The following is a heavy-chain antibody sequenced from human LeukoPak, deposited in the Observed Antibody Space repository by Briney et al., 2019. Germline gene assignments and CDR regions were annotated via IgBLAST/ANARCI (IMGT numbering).Heavy chain of an antibody. J-gene: IGHJ4*02. CDR1: GGSFSGYY. Sequence: SETLSLTCAVYGGSFSGYYWSWIRQPPGKGLEWIGEINHSGSTNYNPSLKSRVTISVDTSKNQFSLKLSSVTAADTAVYYCARGHGYSYGYDLDYWGQGTLVTVSS. D-gene: IGHD5-18*01. CDR3: ARGHGYSYGYDLDY. V-gene: IGHV4-34*01. CDR2: INHSGST.